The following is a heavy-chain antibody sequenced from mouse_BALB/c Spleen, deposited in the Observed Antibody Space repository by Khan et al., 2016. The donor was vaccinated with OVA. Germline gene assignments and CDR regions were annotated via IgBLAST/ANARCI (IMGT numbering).Heavy chain of an antibody. Sequence: EVQLQESGPSLVKPSQTLSLTCSVTGDSITSGYWSWIRKFPGNKLEYMGYMIYTGYTYYNPSLKSRISITRHTSTNQYNLQLNSGTTEDPATYYCARSTYRYAFAYWGQGTLVTVSA. V-gene: IGHV3-8*02. D-gene: IGHD2-14*01. CDR3: ARSTYRYAFAY. J-gene: IGHJ3*01. CDR1: GDSITSGY. CDR2: MIYTGYT.